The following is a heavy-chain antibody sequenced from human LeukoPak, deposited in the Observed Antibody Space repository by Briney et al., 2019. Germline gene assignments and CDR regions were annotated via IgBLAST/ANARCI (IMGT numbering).Heavy chain of an antibody. V-gene: IGHV3-66*01. CDR2: VYSGGVA. J-gene: IGHJ6*02. CDR3: ARESPGDSNGLDV. Sequence: PGGSLRLSCVASGLSVSGNYMNWVRQAPGKGLDWVSIVYSGGVAYYADSVKGRFMISRDYSMNTVHLQMNSLRDDDTAVYYCARESPGDSNGLDVWGQGTTVVVS. D-gene: IGHD7-27*01. CDR1: GLSVSGNY.